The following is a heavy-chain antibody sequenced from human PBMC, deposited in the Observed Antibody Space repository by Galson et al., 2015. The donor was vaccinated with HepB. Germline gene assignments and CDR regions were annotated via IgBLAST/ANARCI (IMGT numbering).Heavy chain of an antibody. J-gene: IGHJ4*02. CDR1: GLIFSDYT. CDR3: IRGLFSFDC. CDR2: INSGGSTT. Sequence: SLRLSCAASGLIFSDYTMTWVRQAPGKGLEWVPSINSGGSTTYYADSLKGRFSISRDNSKNTLYLHMNSLRVEDTAIYYCIRGLFSFDCWGQGTLVIVSS. D-gene: IGHD3-10*01. V-gene: IGHV3-23*01.